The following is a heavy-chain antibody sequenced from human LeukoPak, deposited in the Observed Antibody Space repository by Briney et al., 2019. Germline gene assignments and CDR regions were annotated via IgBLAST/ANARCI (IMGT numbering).Heavy chain of an antibody. J-gene: IGHJ4*02. CDR1: GGSLSSGGYY. CDR3: AREANRFHY. CDR2: IYTSGST. V-gene: IGHV4-61*02. D-gene: IGHD1-14*01. Sequence: SETLSLTCTVSGGSLSSGGYYWSWIRQPAGKGLEWIGRIYTSGSTNYNPSLKSRVTISVDTSKNQFSLKLSSVTAADTAVYYCAREANRFHYWGQGTLVTVSS.